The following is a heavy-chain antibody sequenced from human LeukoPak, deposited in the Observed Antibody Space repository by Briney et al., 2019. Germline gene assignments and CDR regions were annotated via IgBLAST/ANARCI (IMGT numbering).Heavy chain of an antibody. CDR2: ISAYNGNT. Sequence: ASVKVSCKASGYTFTSYGISWVRQAPGQGLEWMGWISAYNGNTNYAQKLQGRVTMTTDTSTSTAYMELRSLRSDDTAVYYCARDLWYGYYYYYYMDVWGKGTTVTVSS. J-gene: IGHJ6*03. CDR1: GYTFTSYG. CDR3: ARDLWYGYYYYYYMDV. V-gene: IGHV1-18*01. D-gene: IGHD2-21*01.